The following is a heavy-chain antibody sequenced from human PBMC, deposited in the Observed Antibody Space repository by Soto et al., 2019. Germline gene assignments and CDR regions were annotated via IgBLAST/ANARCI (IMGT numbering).Heavy chain of an antibody. J-gene: IGHJ4*02. Sequence: QVQLVESGGGVVQPGRSLRLSCAASGFTFSSYGMHWVLQAPGKGLEWVAVIWYDGSNKYYADSVKGRFTISRDNSKNTLYLQMNSLRAEDTAVYYCARTDSSGYRFDYWGQGTLVTVSS. CDR3: ARTDSSGYRFDY. CDR1: GFTFSSYG. D-gene: IGHD3-22*01. V-gene: IGHV3-33*01. CDR2: IWYDGSNK.